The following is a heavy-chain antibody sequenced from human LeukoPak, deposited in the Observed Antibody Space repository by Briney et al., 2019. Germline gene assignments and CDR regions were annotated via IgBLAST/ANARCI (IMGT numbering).Heavy chain of an antibody. V-gene: IGHV4-59*01. J-gene: IGHJ6*03. CDR1: GGSISSYY. CDR2: IYYSGST. D-gene: IGHD2-15*01. CDR3: ARGLVVVAATVPYYYYMDV. Sequence: KPSETLSLTCTVSGGSISSYYWSWIRQPPGKGLEWIGYIYYSGSTNYNPSLKSRVTISVDTSKNQFSLKLSSVTAADTAVYYCARGLVVVAATVPYYYYMDVWGKGTTVTVSS.